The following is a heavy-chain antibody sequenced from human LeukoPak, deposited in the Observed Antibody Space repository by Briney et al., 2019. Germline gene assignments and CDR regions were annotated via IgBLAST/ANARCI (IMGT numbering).Heavy chain of an antibody. D-gene: IGHD2-2*01. CDR1: GFTFSSYA. CDR2: ISGSGGST. CDR3: ARDRGGRGIVVVPAAGWFDP. Sequence: GGSLRLSCAASGFTFSSYAMSWVRQAPGKGLEWVSAISGSGGSTYYADSVKGRFTISRDNSKNTLYLQMNSLRAEDTAVYYCARDRGGRGIVVVPAAGWFDPWGQGTLVTVAS. V-gene: IGHV3-23*01. J-gene: IGHJ5*02.